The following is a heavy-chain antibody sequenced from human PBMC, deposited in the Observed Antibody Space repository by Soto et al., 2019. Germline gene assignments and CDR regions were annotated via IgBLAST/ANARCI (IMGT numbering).Heavy chain of an antibody. CDR2: IYYSGST. D-gene: IGHD2-15*01. CDR1: GGSISSGGYY. Sequence: PSETLSLTCTVSGGSISSGGYYWSWIRQHPGKGLEWIGYIYYSGSTYYNPSLKGRFTVSRDNAKNSLYLQMSSLRAEDTAMYYCASGMAAAHPAYFDNWGQGALVTVSS. V-gene: IGHV4-31*03. CDR3: ASGMAAAHPAYFDN. J-gene: IGHJ4*02.